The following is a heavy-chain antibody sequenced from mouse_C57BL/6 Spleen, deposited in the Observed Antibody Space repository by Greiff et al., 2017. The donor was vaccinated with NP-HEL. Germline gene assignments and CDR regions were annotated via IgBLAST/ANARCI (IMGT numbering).Heavy chain of an antibody. CDR3: ARAGARTHRCYDMDY. Sequence: QVQLQQSGAELVRPGTSVKVSCKASGYAFTNYLIEWVKQRPGQGLEWIGVINPGSGGTNYDEKFKGKATLTADKSSSTAYMQLSSLTSEDTAEEFGARAGARTHRCYDMDYGGKGTSVTVAS. D-gene: IGHD3-3*01. CDR2: INPGSGGT. V-gene: IGHV1-54*01. J-gene: IGHJ4*01. CDR1: GYAFTNYL.